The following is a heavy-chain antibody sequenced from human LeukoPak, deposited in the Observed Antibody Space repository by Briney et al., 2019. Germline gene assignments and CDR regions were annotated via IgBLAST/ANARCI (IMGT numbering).Heavy chain of an antibody. D-gene: IGHD3-3*01. CDR1: GGSVSSGSYY. CDR2: IYYSGSS. Sequence: SETLSLTCTVSGGSVSSGSYYWSWIRQPPGKGLEWIGYIYYSGSSSYNPSLKSRVTISVDTSKNQFSLKLSSVTAADTAVYYCARDAGTIFGVIRFAFDIWGQGTMVTVSS. CDR3: ARDAGTIFGVIRFAFDI. J-gene: IGHJ3*02. V-gene: IGHV4-61*01.